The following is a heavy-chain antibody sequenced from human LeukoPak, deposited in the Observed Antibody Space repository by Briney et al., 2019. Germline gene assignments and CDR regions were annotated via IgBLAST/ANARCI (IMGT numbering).Heavy chain of an antibody. Sequence: SETLSLTCTVSGGSISSSSYYWGWIRQPPGKGLEWIGNLYYSGSTYYNPSLKSRVTISVDTSKNQFSLKLSSVTAADTAVYYCARLKGTAMVRATYYYGSGSYPGLLSFDYWGQGTLVTVSS. CDR3: ARLKGTAMVRATYYYGSGSYPGLLSFDY. V-gene: IGHV4-39*01. D-gene: IGHD3-10*01. CDR2: LYYSGST. J-gene: IGHJ4*02. CDR1: GGSISSSSYY.